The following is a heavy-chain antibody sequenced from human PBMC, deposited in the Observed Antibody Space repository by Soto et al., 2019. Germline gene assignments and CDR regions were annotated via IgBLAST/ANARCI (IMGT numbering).Heavy chain of an antibody. J-gene: IGHJ2*01. D-gene: IGHD6-13*01. Sequence: QVQLVESGGGLVKPGGSLRLSCAASGFTFSDYYMSWIRQAPGKGLEWVSYINSSSSYTNYADSVKGRFTISRDNAKNSLYLQMNSLRAEDTAVYYCARTIVAAGGRRYFDLWGRGTLVIVSS. CDR1: GFTFSDYY. CDR2: INSSSSYT. V-gene: IGHV3-11*05. CDR3: ARTIVAAGGRRYFDL.